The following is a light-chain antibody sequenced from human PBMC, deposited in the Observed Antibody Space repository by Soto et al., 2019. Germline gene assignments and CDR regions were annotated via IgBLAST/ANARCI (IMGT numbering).Light chain of an antibody. CDR2: DAS. J-gene: IGKJ1*01. CDR1: QSVSSN. Sequence: EIVMTQSPVTLSVSPGERATLSCRASQSVSSNLAWYQQIPGRAPRLLIYDASTRATGIPARFSGSGSGTEFTLTISSLQSEDFAVYYCQQYNNWPRTFGQGTKVDIK. CDR3: QQYNNWPRT. V-gene: IGKV3-15*01.